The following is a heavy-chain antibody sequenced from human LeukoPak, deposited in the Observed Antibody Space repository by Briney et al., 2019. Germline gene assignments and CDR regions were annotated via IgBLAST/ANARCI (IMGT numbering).Heavy chain of an antibody. Sequence: GGSLRLPCAASGFTFSSYGMHWVRQAPGKGLEWVAVIWYDGSNKYYADSVKGRCTISRDNSKNTLYLQMNSLRTEDTAVYYCARDTGFDYWGQGTLVTVSS. D-gene: IGHD4-17*01. J-gene: IGHJ4*02. CDR3: ARDTGFDY. CDR2: IWYDGSNK. CDR1: GFTFSSYG. V-gene: IGHV3-33*01.